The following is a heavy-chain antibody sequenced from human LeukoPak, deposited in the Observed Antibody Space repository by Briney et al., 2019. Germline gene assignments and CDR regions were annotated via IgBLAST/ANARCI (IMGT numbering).Heavy chain of an antibody. V-gene: IGHV3-11*01. J-gene: IGHJ6*03. CDR2: ISSSGSTI. CDR3: ARGRTIFGAYYYYMDV. D-gene: IGHD3-3*01. CDR1: GFTFSDYY. Sequence: GGSLSLSCAASGFTFSDYYMSWIRQAPGKGLEWVSYISSSGSTIYYADSVKGRFTISRDNAKNSLYLQMNSLRAEDTAVYYCARGRTIFGAYYYYMDVWGKGTTVTVSS.